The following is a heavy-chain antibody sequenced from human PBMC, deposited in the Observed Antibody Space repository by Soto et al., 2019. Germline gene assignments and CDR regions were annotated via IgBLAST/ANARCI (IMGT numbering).Heavy chain of an antibody. CDR3: ARASRSGWYYYYYYYGMDV. J-gene: IGHJ6*02. D-gene: IGHD6-19*01. CDR2: ISSSGSTI. V-gene: IGHV3-11*01. CDR1: GGSFSGYY. Sequence: LSLTCAVYGGSFSGYYMSWIRQAPGKGREWVSYISSSGSTIYYADSVKGRFTISRDNAKNSLYLQMNSLRAEDTAVYYCARASRSGWYYYYYYYGMDVWGQGTTVSVS.